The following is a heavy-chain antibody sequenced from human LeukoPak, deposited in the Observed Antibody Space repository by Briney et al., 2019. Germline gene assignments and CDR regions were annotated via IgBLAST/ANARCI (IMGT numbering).Heavy chain of an antibody. J-gene: IGHJ6*02. CDR3: ARGGYCGGDCWPQDQGSGMDV. Sequence: GGSLRLSCAASGFTFSDYSMNWVRQAPGKGLEWVSSISSSSSYIYYADSVKGRFTISRDNAKNSLYLQMNSLRADGTAVYYCARGGYCGGDCWPQDQGSGMDVWGQGTTVTVSS. CDR1: GFTFSDYS. D-gene: IGHD2-21*02. V-gene: IGHV3-21*01. CDR2: ISSSSSYI.